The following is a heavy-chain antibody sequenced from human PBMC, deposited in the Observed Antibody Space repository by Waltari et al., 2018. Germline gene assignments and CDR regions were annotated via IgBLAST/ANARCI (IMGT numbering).Heavy chain of an antibody. CDR3: ARVVYYYYGMDV. CDR1: GFTFSSYS. V-gene: IGHV3-21*05. J-gene: IGHJ6*02. D-gene: IGHD3-10*01. CDR2: ISSSGSTI. Sequence: EVQLVESGGGLVKPGGSLRLSCAASGFTFSSYSMNWVRQAPGKGLEWVSYISSSGSTIYYADSVKGRFTISRDNAKNSLYLQMNSLRAEDTAVYYCARVVYYYYGMDVWGQGTTVTVSS.